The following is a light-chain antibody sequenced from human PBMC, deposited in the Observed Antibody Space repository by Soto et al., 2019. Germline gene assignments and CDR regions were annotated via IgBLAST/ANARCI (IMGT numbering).Light chain of an antibody. Sequence: PGERVTLSCRASQSVSSSYLTWYQQKPGQAPRLLIYGASTRATSIPARFSGSGSGTDFTLTISRLEPEDFAMYYCQQYGNSPFTFGGGTKVDIK. CDR1: QSVSSSY. CDR2: GAS. J-gene: IGKJ4*01. V-gene: IGKV3-20*01. CDR3: QQYGNSPFT.